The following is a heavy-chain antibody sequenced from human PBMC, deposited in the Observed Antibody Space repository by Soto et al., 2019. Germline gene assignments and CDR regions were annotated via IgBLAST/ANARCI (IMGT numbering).Heavy chain of an antibody. Sequence: GGSLRLSCAASGFTFSSYAMSWVRQAPGKGLEWVSAISGSGGSTYYADSVKGRFTISRDNSKNTLCLQMNSLRAEDTAVYYCAKGFKAYYYYGMDVWGQGTTVTVSS. D-gene: IGHD3-10*01. CDR3: AKGFKAYYYYGMDV. CDR2: ISGSGGST. CDR1: GFTFSSYA. J-gene: IGHJ6*02. V-gene: IGHV3-23*01.